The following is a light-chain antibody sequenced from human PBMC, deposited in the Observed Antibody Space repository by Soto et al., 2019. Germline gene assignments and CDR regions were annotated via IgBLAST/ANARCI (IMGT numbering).Light chain of an antibody. J-gene: IGKJ3*01. CDR1: QSISSY. Sequence: DIQMTQSPSSLSASVGDRVTITCRASQSISSYLNWYQQKPGKAPKLLIYAASSLQSGVPSRFSGSGSGTDFTLTISSLQPEDFATYYGQQSYSTPFNFGPGTKVDIK. CDR2: AAS. CDR3: QQSYSTPFN. V-gene: IGKV1-39*01.